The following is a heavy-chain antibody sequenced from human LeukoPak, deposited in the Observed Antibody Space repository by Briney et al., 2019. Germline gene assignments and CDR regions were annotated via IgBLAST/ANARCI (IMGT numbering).Heavy chain of an antibody. CDR1: GFILSGYA. V-gene: IGHV3-64*02. CDR2: ISPDGTNI. J-gene: IGHJ4*02. Sequence: GGSLRLSRVASGFILSGYAMQWVRQAPPKRLEYVSGISPDGTNIFYADSVKGTFTMSRDNSRDMIYLQMGSLRVEDTAVYYCARDGVATNDYWGQGILVAVSS. D-gene: IGHD5-12*01. CDR3: ARDGVATNDY.